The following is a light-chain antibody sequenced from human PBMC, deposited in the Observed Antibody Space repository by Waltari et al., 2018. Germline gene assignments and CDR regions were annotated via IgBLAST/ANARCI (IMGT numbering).Light chain of an antibody. CDR2: EVN. J-gene: IGLJ3*02. CDR1: SSDVGGYNY. CDR3: SSHAGSNHLV. Sequence: QSALTQPPSASGSPGQSVTIPCTGTSSDVGGYNYVPWYQHHPGKAPKLMVYEVNKRPSGVPDRFSGSKSGNTASLTVSGLQAEDESDYYCSSHAGSNHLVFGGGTKLTVL. V-gene: IGLV2-8*01.